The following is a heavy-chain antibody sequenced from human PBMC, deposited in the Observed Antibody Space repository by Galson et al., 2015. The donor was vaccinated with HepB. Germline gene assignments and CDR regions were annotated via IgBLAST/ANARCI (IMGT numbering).Heavy chain of an antibody. J-gene: IGHJ4*02. CDR2: ISTNSGNT. V-gene: IGHV1-18*03. CDR1: GYSFTSNG. Sequence: SVKVSCKASGYSFTSNGISWVRQAPGQGLEWMGWISTNSGNTNYAQRLQGRVTMTRDTSTSTAYMELRRLRSDDMAIYYCARDRLHSFDYWGQGTLVTVSS. CDR3: ARDRLHSFDY. D-gene: IGHD3-16*01.